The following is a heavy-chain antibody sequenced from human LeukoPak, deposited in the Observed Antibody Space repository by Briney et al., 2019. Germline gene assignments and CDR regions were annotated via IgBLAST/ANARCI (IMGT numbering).Heavy chain of an antibody. CDR2: ISINDNT. CDR1: RVAITSGRYS. Sequence: SQTLSLTCTVSRVAITSGRYSWTCIRPPAGKGLEWGGRISINDNTNSDPSLESRVSLSVDTSKSQIYLQLLSVTAADTAVYVCARGVVTADYYMDAWGKGITVIVSS. D-gene: IGHD2-21*02. CDR3: ARGVVTADYYMDA. J-gene: IGHJ6*03. V-gene: IGHV4-61*02.